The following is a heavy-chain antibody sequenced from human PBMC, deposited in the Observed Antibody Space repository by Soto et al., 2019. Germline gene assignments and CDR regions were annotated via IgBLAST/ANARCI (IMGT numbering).Heavy chain of an antibody. CDR2: ISSSSSYI. D-gene: IGHD4-17*01. V-gene: IGHV3-21*01. CDR1: GFTFSSYS. J-gene: IGHJ4*02. Sequence: KPGGSLRLSCAASGFTFSSYSMNWVRQAPGKGLEWVSSISSSSSYIYYADSVKGRFTISRNNARNSLYLQMNSLRAEDTAVYYCAVSFYGGFDYWGQGTLVTVSS. CDR3: AVSFYGGFDY.